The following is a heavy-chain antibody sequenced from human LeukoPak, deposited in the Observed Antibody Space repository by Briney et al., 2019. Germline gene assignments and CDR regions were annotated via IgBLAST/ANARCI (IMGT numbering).Heavy chain of an antibody. Sequence: GGSLRLSCAASGFTVNSNYMSWVRQAPGKGLEWVSVIYSGGSTYYADSVKGRFTISRDNSKNTLYLQMNSLRAEDTAVYYCARAPYDFWSGYHDAFDIWGQGTMVTVSS. D-gene: IGHD3-3*01. CDR3: ARAPYDFWSGYHDAFDI. V-gene: IGHV3-53*01. CDR2: IYSGGST. CDR1: GFTVNSNY. J-gene: IGHJ3*02.